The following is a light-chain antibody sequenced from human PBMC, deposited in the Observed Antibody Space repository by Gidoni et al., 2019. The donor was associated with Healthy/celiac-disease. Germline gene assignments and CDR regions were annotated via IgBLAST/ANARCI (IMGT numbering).Light chain of an antibody. CDR2: GAS. Sequence: EIVMTQSPATLSVSPGERATLSCRASQRVSSNLAWYQQKPGQAPRLLIYGASTRATGIPARFSGRGSGTEFTLTISSLQYEDFAVYYCQQYNNWPRTFGQGTKVEIK. J-gene: IGKJ1*01. CDR1: QRVSSN. V-gene: IGKV3-15*01. CDR3: QQYNNWPRT.